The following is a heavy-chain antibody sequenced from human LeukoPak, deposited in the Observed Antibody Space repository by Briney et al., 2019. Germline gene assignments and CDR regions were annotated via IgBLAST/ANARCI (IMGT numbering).Heavy chain of an antibody. CDR3: ARDGTRDSLEQWLVLLDY. D-gene: IGHD6-19*01. CDR2: INPGGGST. CDR1: GYTFTSYY. J-gene: IGHJ4*02. Sequence: ASVKVSCKASGYTFTSYYMHWVRQAPGQGLEWMGIINPGGGSTSYAQKFQGRVTMTRDTSTSTVYMELSSLRSEDTAVYYCARDGTRDSLEQWLVLLDYWGQGTLVTVSS. V-gene: IGHV1-46*01.